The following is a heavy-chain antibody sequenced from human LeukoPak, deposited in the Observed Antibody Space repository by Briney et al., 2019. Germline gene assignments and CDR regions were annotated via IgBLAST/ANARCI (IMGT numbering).Heavy chain of an antibody. CDR3: ARVTAYGSENYFDY. CDR1: GYSISSGHY. CDR2: FYHSGST. V-gene: IGHV4-38-2*01. Sequence: PSETLSLTCAVSGYSISSGHYWGWIRQPPGKGLEWIGNFYHSGSTYYNPSLKSRVTISVDTSKNQFSLKLSSVTAADTAVYYCARVTAYGSENYFDYWGQGTLVTVSS. D-gene: IGHD6-25*01. J-gene: IGHJ4*02.